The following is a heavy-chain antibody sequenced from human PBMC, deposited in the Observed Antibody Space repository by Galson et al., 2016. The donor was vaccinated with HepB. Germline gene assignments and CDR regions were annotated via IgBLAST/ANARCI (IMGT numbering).Heavy chain of an antibody. V-gene: IGHV3-53*01. Sequence: SLRLSCAASGFIVSTNYMSWVRQAPGKGLEWVSVIYAGGSAFYTDSVKGRFTISRDKLKNTLNLQMNSLRADDTAVYYCATSYRYGSGSYVSWGQGTLVTVSS. CDR3: ATSYRYGSGSYVS. CDR2: IYAGGSA. D-gene: IGHD3-10*01. J-gene: IGHJ4*02. CDR1: GFIVSTNY.